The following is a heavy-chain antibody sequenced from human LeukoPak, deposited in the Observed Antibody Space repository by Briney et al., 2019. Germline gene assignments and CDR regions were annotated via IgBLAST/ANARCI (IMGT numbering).Heavy chain of an antibody. CDR2: INHSGST. CDR3: ARGNYYDSSGYSVYYYYYMDV. Sequence: SETLSLTCAVYGGSFSGYYWSWIRQPPGKGLEWIGEINHSGSTNYNPSLKSRVTISVDTSKNQFSLKLSSVTAADTAVYYRARGNYYDSSGYSVYYYYYMDVWGKGTTVTVSS. CDR1: GGSFSGYY. D-gene: IGHD3-22*01. V-gene: IGHV4-34*01. J-gene: IGHJ6*03.